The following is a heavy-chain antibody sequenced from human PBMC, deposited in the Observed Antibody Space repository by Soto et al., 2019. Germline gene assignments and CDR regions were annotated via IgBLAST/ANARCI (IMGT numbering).Heavy chain of an antibody. Sequence: QVQLVQSGAEVKKPGSSVKVSCKASGGTFSSYAITWVRQAPGQGLEWMGGIIPIFGTANYAQKFQGRVTITADESTSTGYMELSSLRSEDTAVYYCARTNPYYYDSSGYYDYWGQGTLVTVSS. CDR1: GGTFSSYA. J-gene: IGHJ4*02. CDR2: IIPIFGTA. V-gene: IGHV1-69*01. D-gene: IGHD3-22*01. CDR3: ARTNPYYYDSSGYYDY.